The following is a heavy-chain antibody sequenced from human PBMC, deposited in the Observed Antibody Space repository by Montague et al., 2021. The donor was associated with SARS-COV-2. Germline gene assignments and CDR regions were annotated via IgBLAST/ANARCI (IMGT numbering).Heavy chain of an antibody. CDR1: GFSTTTSTMG. CDR3: VHYASGSYYFHY. Sequence: VKPTQTLTLTCTFSGFSTTTSTMGVGWIRQPPGKALEWLALIYWGDEKRFSPSLKSRLTITKDTLKDQVVLRMTNMDPVDTATYYCVHYASGSYYFHYWGQGTLVTVSS. J-gene: IGHJ4*02. D-gene: IGHD3-10*01. V-gene: IGHV2-5*02. CDR2: IYWGDEK.